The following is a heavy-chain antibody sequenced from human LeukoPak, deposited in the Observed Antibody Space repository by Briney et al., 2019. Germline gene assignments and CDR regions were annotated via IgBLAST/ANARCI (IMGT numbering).Heavy chain of an antibody. D-gene: IGHD6-19*01. V-gene: IGHV3-30*19. J-gene: IGHJ6*03. CDR3: ARDLFWAVAPPMDV. Sequence: PGGSLRLSCVASGFDFSSYGMHWVRQAPGKGLEWVAVISYDGSNKYYADSVKGRFTISRDNSKNTLYLQMNSLRAEDTAVYYCARDLFWAVAPPMDVWGKGTTVTVSS. CDR2: ISYDGSNK. CDR1: GFDFSSYG.